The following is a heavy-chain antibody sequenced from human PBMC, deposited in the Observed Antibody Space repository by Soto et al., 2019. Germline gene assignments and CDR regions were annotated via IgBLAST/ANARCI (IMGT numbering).Heavy chain of an antibody. CDR1: SGSIISSNW. CDR3: ARSLSSSWYVYWFDP. CDR2: IYHSGST. J-gene: IGHJ5*02. Sequence: SETLSLTCAVSSGSIISSNWWSWVRHPPGKGLEWIGEIYHSGSTNYNPSLKSRVTISVDKSKNQFSLKLSSVTAADTAVYYCARSLSSSWYVYWFDPWGQGTLVTVS. D-gene: IGHD6-13*01. V-gene: IGHV4-4*02.